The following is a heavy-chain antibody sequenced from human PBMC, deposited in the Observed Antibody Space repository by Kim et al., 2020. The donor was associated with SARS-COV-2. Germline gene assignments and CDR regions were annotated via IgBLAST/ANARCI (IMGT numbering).Heavy chain of an antibody. V-gene: IGHV1-8*01. CDR1: GYTFTSYD. D-gene: IGHD6-13*01. CDR2: MNPNSGNT. J-gene: IGHJ5*02. Sequence: ASVKVSCKASGYTFTSYDINWVRQATGQGLEWMGWMNPNSGNTGYAQKFQGRVTMTRNTSISTAYMELSSLRSEDTAVYYCARGQYSSSWTMYNWFDPWGQGTLVTVSS. CDR3: ARGQYSSSWTMYNWFDP.